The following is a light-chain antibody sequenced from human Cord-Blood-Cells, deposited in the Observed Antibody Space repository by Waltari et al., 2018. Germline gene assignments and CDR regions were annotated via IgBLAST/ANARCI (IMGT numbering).Light chain of an antibody. CDR3: QQYGSSFT. CDR2: GAS. J-gene: IGKJ3*01. V-gene: IGKV3-20*01. CDR1: QSVSSSY. Sequence: EIVLTQSPGTMSLSPGERATLSGRASQSVSSSYLAWYQKKPGQAHRLLIYGASSRATGIPDRFSGSGSGTDFTLTISRLEPEDFAVYYCQQYGSSFTFGPGTKVDIK.